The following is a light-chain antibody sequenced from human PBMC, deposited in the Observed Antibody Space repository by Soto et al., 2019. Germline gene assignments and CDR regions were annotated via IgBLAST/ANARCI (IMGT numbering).Light chain of an antibody. J-gene: IGLJ1*01. Sequence: QSALAQPRSVSGSPGQSVTISCTGTSSDVGVYNYVSWYQQYPGKAPKIMIYDVSKRPSGVPDRFSGSKSDSTASLTISGLQAEDEADYYCCSYAGSYTFVFGIGTKVTVL. V-gene: IGLV2-11*01. CDR1: SSDVGVYNY. CDR3: CSYAGSYTFV. CDR2: DVS.